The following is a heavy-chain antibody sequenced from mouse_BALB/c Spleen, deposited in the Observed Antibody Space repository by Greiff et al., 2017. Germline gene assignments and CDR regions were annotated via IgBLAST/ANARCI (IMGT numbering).Heavy chain of an antibody. J-gene: IGHJ4*01. CDR1: GDSITSGY. CDR2: ISYSGST. Sequence: VQLKESGPSLVKPSQTLSLTCSVTGDSITSGYWNWLRKFPGNKLEYMGYISYSGSTYYNPSLKSRISITRDTSKNQYYLQLNSVTTEDTATYYCARYRDGNYAMDYWGQGTSVTVSS. D-gene: IGHD2-1*01. V-gene: IGHV3-8*02. CDR3: ARYRDGNYAMDY.